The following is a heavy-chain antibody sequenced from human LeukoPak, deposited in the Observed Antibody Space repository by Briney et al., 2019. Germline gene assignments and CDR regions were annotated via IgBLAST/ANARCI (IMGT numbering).Heavy chain of an antibody. CDR2: MSYDGSKE. CDR1: GFTFSSYG. CDR3: ARDHSSGGVLHYFDY. V-gene: IGHV3-30*03. J-gene: IGHJ4*02. Sequence: GGSLRLSCAASGFTFSSYGMHWVRQAPGKGLEWVAVMSYDGSKEYYADSVKGRFTISRDNSKNTLYLQMNSLRADDTAVYYCARDHSSGGVLHYFDYWGQGTLVTVSS. D-gene: IGHD6-19*01.